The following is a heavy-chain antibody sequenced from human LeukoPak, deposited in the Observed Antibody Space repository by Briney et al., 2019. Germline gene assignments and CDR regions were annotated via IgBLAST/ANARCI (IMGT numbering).Heavy chain of an antibody. J-gene: IGHJ4*02. V-gene: IGHV3-66*01. CDR2: IYSGGST. CDR1: GFTFDDYA. Sequence: PGRSLRLSCAASGFTFDDYATHWVRQAPGKGLEWVSVIYSGGSTYYADSVKGRFTISRDNSKNTLYLQMNSLKASDTAMYYCAKSDRHYCSRTNCSTLNDWGQGTPVAVSS. D-gene: IGHD2-2*01. CDR3: AKSDRHYCSRTNCSTLND.